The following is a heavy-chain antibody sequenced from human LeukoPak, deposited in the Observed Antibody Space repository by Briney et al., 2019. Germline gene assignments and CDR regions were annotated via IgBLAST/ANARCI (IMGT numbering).Heavy chain of an antibody. CDR3: ARAVLRDGYSHDY. J-gene: IGHJ4*02. CDR2: INHSGST. Sequence: PSETLSLTCAVYGGAFSGYYWSWIRQPPGKGLEWIGEINHSGSTNYNPSLKSRVTISVDTSKNQFSLKLSSVTAADTAVYYCARAVLRDGYSHDYWGQGTLVTVSS. V-gene: IGHV4-34*01. D-gene: IGHD5-24*01. CDR1: GGAFSGYY.